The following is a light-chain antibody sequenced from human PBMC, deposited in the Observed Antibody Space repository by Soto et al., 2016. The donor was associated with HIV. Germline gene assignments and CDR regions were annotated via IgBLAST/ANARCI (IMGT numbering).Light chain of an antibody. CDR3: QQYYTYPWT. Sequence: DIQMTQSPSTLSASVGDRVTITCRASQSVSTWLAWYQQKPGKAPKLLIYKASSLESGVPSRFSGSGSGTDFILTTSSLQPDDFATYSCQQYYTYPWTFGQGTKVELK. CDR1: QSVSTW. V-gene: IGKV1-5*03. CDR2: KAS. J-gene: IGKJ1*01.